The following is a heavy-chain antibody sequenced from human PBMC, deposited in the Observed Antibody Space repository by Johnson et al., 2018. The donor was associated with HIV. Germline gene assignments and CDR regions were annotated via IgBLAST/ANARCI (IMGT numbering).Heavy chain of an antibody. D-gene: IGHD3-3*01. V-gene: IGHV3-7*01. CDR2: IKQDGSEK. Sequence: MQLVESGGGLVQPGGSLRLSCAASGFTFSSYWMSWVRQAPGKGLEWVANIKQDGSEKYYVDSVKGRFTISRDNAKNSLYLQMNSLRAEDTAVYYCARDHYNFWSGDAFDIWGQGTMVTVSS. J-gene: IGHJ3*02. CDR1: GFTFSSYW. CDR3: ARDHYNFWSGDAFDI.